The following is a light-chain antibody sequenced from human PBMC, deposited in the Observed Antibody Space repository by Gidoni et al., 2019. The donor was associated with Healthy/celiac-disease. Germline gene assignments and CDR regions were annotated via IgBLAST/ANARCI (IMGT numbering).Light chain of an antibody. Sequence: DIQMTQSPSTLSASVGDRVTITCRASQSISSWLAWYQQKPGKAPKLLIYKASSLESGVPSRFSGSGSGTEFTLTISSLQPDDFATYYCQQYNSLTFXXXTKLEIK. CDR2: KAS. V-gene: IGKV1-5*03. CDR3: QQYNSLT. J-gene: IGKJ2*01. CDR1: QSISSW.